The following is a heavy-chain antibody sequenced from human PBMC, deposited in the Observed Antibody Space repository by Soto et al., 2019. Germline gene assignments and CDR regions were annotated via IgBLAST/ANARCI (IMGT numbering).Heavy chain of an antibody. Sequence: PGGSLRLSCAASGFTFSTYSMNWVRQAPGKGLEWVSSISSSSRHIYYADSVKGRVIISRDNAKNLLYLQMNSLRAEDTAIYYCPRPQGGREVAGSGDYWGQGTLVTVSS. J-gene: IGHJ4*02. CDR3: PRPQGGREVAGSGDY. CDR2: ISSSSRHI. V-gene: IGHV3-21*06. D-gene: IGHD6-19*01. CDR1: GFTFSTYS.